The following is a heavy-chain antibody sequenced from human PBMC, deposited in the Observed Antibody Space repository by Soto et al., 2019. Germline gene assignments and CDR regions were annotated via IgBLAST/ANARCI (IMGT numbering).Heavy chain of an antibody. CDR2: SRNKANSYST. V-gene: IGHV3-72*01. J-gene: IGHJ4*02. D-gene: IGHD1-26*01. CDR3: ARFSGSYTRGLDY. Sequence: EVQLVESGGGLVQPGGSLRISCAASGFTFSDHYMDWVRQAPGNGLEWVGRSRNKANSYSTAYAASVKGRFTISRDESKNSLYLQMNSLKTEDTAVYYCARFSGSYTRGLDYWGQGTLVTVSS. CDR1: GFTFSDHY.